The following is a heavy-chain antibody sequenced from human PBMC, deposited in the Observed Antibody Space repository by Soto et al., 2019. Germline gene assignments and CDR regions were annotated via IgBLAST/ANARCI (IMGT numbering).Heavy chain of an antibody. D-gene: IGHD1-26*01. J-gene: IGHJ6*02. CDR2: IIPIFGTA. CDR3: ARLGWELRSYYYGMDV. V-gene: IGHV1-69*01. Sequence: QVQLVQSGAEVKKPGSSVKVSCKASGGTFSSYAISWVRQAPGQGLEWMGGIIPIFGTANYAQKFQGRVTMSADESTSTAYMELSSLRSEDMAVYYCARLGWELRSYYYGMDVWGQGTTVTVSS. CDR1: GGTFSSYA.